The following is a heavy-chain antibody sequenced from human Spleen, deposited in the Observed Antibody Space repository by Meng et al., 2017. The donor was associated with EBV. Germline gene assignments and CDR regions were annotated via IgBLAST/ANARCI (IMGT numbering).Heavy chain of an antibody. CDR1: ASYIGTSNYN. CDR2: VYYSGNT. Sequence: HQQVKNSSSGPVPPANHLSPTWPGSASYIGTSNYNWGWISQPPVKRLEWFRTVYYSGNTSYDPSLNSRLNISVDTSKNQFSLRLSSVTAADTAVYYCERHGPTVTTGFDYWGQGILVTVSS. D-gene: IGHD4-17*01. V-gene: IGHV4-39*01. CDR3: ERHGPTVTTGFDY. J-gene: IGHJ4*02.